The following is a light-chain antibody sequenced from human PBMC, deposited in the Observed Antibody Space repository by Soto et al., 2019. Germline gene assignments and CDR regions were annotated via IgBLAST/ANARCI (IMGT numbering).Light chain of an antibody. CDR1: QSVSNN. Sequence: EIVMTQSPATLSVSPGERATLSCGASQSVSNNLAWYQKKPGQAPRLLIYGASTRATGIPARFSGSGSGTEFTLTISSLQSEDFAVYYCQQYNNWWTFGQGTRVEIK. CDR2: GAS. CDR3: QQYNNWWT. J-gene: IGKJ1*01. V-gene: IGKV3-15*01.